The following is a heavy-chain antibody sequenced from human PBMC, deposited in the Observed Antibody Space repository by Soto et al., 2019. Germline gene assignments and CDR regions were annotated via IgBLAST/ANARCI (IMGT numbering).Heavy chain of an antibody. CDR1: GGSISSGGYY. D-gene: IGHD3-10*01. Sequence: TLSLTCTVSGGSISSGGYYWSWIRQHPGKGLEWIGYIYYSGSTYYNPSLKSRVTISVDTSKNQFSLKLSSVTAAETVVYYCASQTGEDSGAFDIWGQGTMVTVSS. V-gene: IGHV4-31*03. CDR2: IYYSGST. J-gene: IGHJ3*02. CDR3: ASQTGEDSGAFDI.